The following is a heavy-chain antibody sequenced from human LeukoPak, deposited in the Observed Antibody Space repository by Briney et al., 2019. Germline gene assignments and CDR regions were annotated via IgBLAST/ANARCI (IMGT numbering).Heavy chain of an antibody. CDR2: ISYDGSNK. CDR3: AKDCLAYCGGDCYFDY. CDR1: GFTFSSYG. Sequence: PGGSLRLSCAASGFTFSSYGMHWVRQAPGKGLEWVAVISYDGSNKYYADSVKGRFTISRDNSKNMLYLQMNSLRAEDTAVYYCAKDCLAYCGGDCYFDYWGQGTLVTVSS. J-gene: IGHJ4*02. D-gene: IGHD2-21*02. V-gene: IGHV3-30*18.